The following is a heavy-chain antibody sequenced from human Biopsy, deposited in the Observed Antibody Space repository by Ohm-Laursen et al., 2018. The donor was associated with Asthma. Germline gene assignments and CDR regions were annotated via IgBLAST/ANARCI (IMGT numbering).Heavy chain of an antibody. V-gene: IGHV1-69*17. Sequence: SSVKVSCKVSEDTFSSYVISWVRQAPGQGLEWMGGIMPPFGLTNYAQRFQDRLTISADKSTRTAYMELRRLRPEDSAVYYCARDHCSALWAGVSTDNCYFDYWGQGTLLTVSS. CDR2: IMPPFGLT. D-gene: IGHD5/OR15-5a*01. J-gene: IGHJ4*02. CDR3: ARDHCSALWAGVSTDNCYFDY. CDR1: EDTFSSYV.